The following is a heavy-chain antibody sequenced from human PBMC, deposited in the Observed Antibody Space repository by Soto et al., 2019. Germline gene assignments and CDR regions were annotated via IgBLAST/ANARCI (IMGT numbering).Heavy chain of an antibody. CDR3: ARDPGGNWGLWYFDL. J-gene: IGHJ2*01. V-gene: IGHV3-66*01. CDR1: GFTVSSNY. Sequence: EVQLVESGGGLVQPGGSLRLSCAASGFTVSSNYRSWVRQAPGKGLEWVSVIYSGGSTYYADSVKGRFTISRDNSKNTLHLQMNSLRAEDTAVYYCARDPGGNWGLWYFDLRGRGTLVTVSS. CDR2: IYSGGST. D-gene: IGHD7-27*01.